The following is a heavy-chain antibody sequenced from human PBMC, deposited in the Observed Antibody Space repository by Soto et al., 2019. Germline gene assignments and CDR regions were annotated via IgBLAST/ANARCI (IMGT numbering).Heavy chain of an antibody. CDR2: TNQDGRER. D-gene: IGHD5-18*01. CDR3: ARDGSGYSTD. J-gene: IGHJ4*02. V-gene: IGHV3-7*01. CDR1: GFTFRNYW. Sequence: EVQLEESGGGLVQPGGSLRLSCVASGFTFRNYWMSWLRQAPGKGLEWVANTNQDGRERYSVDSVKGRFTISRDNAKNSMHLQMNSLRAEDTAVYYCARDGSGYSTDWGQGTLVTVSS.